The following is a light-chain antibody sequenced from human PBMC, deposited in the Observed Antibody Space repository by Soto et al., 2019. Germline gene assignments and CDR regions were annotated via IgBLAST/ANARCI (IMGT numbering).Light chain of an antibody. CDR2: RAS. CDR1: QSVSSNY. V-gene: IGKV3-20*01. J-gene: IGKJ1*01. Sequence: EIVLTQSPSTLSLSPGERATLSCRASQSVSSNYLAWYRQKPGQAPRLLIYRASSRATGIPDRFSGSGSGTDFTLTISGLEPEDFAVYYCQQYGSSPRTFGQGTKVDIK. CDR3: QQYGSSPRT.